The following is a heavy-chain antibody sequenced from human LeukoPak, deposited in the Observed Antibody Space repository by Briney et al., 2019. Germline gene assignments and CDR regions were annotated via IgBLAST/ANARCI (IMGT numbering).Heavy chain of an antibody. Sequence: GGSLRLSCAASGFTFSSYSMNWVRQAPGKGLEWVSFISSGSSYIKYADSMKGRFTISRDNSKNTLYLQMNSLRAEDTAVYYCAKPGYGSGSWCFDYWGQGTLVTVSS. CDR2: ISSGSSYI. V-gene: IGHV3-21*04. CDR3: AKPGYGSGSWCFDY. J-gene: IGHJ4*02. CDR1: GFTFSSYS. D-gene: IGHD3-10*01.